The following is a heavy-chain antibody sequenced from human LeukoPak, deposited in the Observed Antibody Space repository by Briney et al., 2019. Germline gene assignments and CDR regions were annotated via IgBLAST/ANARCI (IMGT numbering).Heavy chain of an antibody. V-gene: IGHV1-2*02. Sequence: ASVKVSCKASGYTFTGYYIHWVRQAPGQGLEWMGWINPNSGGTNYAQKFQGRVTMTRDTSISTAYMELSRLRSDDTAVYYCARVRYSSSWYYAFDIWGQGTMVTVSS. D-gene: IGHD6-13*01. CDR2: INPNSGGT. CDR3: ARVRYSSSWYYAFDI. J-gene: IGHJ3*02. CDR1: GYTFTGYY.